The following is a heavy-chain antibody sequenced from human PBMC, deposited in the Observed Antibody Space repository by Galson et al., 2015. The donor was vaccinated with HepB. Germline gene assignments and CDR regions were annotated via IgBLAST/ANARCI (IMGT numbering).Heavy chain of an antibody. CDR3: ARGGVLLWFGERPYYFDY. J-gene: IGHJ4*02. CDR1: GFTFSDYY. CDR2: ISSSGSTI. D-gene: IGHD3-10*01. Sequence: SLRLSCAASGFTFSDYYMSWIRQAPGKGLEWVSYISSSGSTIYYADSVKGRFTISRDNAKNSLYLQMNSLRAEDTAVYYCARGGVLLWFGERPYYFDYWGQGTLVTVSS. V-gene: IGHV3-11*04.